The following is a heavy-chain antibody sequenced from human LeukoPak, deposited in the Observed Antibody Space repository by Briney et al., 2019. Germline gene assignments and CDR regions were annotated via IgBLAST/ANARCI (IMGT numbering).Heavy chain of an antibody. CDR3: ASHGKKGLAALDWFDP. CDR2: ISAYNGNT. CDR1: GYTFTSYG. Sequence: GASVKVSCKASGYTFTSYGISWVRQAPGQGLEWMGWISAYNGNTNYAQKLQGRVTMTTDTSTSTAYMELRSLRSDDTAVYYCASHGKKGLAALDWFDPWGQGTLVTVSS. V-gene: IGHV1-18*01. J-gene: IGHJ5*02. D-gene: IGHD6-6*01.